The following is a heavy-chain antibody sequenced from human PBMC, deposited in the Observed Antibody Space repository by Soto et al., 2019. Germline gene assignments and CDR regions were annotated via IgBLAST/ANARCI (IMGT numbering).Heavy chain of an antibody. CDR3: ARDVVLKRVVPAAGYYYYGMDV. V-gene: IGHV1-18*01. Sequence: VASVKVSCKASGYTFTSYGISWVRQAPGQGLEWVGWISAYNGNTNYAQKLQGRVTMTTDTSTSTAYMELRSLRSDDTAVYYCARDVVLKRVVPAAGYYYYGMDVWGQGTTVTVSS. CDR1: GYTFTSYG. CDR2: ISAYNGNT. D-gene: IGHD2-2*01. J-gene: IGHJ6*02.